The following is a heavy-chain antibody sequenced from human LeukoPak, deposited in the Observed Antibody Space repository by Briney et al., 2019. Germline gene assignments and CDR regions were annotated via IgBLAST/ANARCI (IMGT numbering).Heavy chain of an antibody. Sequence: PSETLSLTCTVSGGSIGSYYWSWIRQPAGKGLEWIGRIYTSGSTNYNPSLKSRVTMSVDTSKNQFSLKLSSVTAADTAVYYCARGSSSSPSSPWFDPWGQGTLVTVSS. CDR3: ARGSSSSPSSPWFDP. J-gene: IGHJ5*02. CDR2: IYTSGST. CDR1: GGSIGSYY. D-gene: IGHD6-6*01. V-gene: IGHV4-4*07.